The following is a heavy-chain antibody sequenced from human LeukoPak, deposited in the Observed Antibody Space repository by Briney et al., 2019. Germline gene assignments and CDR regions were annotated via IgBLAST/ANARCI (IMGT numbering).Heavy chain of an antibody. Sequence: GGSLRLSWAASGFTVSSNYMSWVRQAPGKGLEWVSVIYSGGSTYYADSVKGRFTISRDNSKNTLYLQMNSLRAEDTAVYYCAKDTNQWLAEYYFDYWGQGTLVTVSS. V-gene: IGHV3-53*05. CDR2: IYSGGST. D-gene: IGHD6-19*01. CDR3: AKDTNQWLAEYYFDY. CDR1: GFTVSSNY. J-gene: IGHJ4*02.